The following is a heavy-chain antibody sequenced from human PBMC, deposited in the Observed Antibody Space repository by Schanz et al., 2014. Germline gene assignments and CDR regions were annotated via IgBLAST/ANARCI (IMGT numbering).Heavy chain of an antibody. D-gene: IGHD3-3*01. Sequence: EVQLVESGGGLVQPGGSLRLSCGAFGFTFSRFWMSWVRQAPGKGLEWVANIKQDGSEKYHVDSVEGRFTISRDNAKNSLYLQMNSLRVEDTAVYYCARDDFWSGADNRFDPWGQGTLVTVSS. V-gene: IGHV3-7*01. CDR3: ARDDFWSGADNRFDP. CDR1: GFTFSRFW. CDR2: IKQDGSEK. J-gene: IGHJ5*02.